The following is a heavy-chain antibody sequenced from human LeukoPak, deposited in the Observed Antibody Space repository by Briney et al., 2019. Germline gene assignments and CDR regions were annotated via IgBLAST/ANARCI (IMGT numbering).Heavy chain of an antibody. V-gene: IGHV5-51*01. D-gene: IGHD1-14*01. CDR1: GYNFPNFW. Sequence: GESLKISCKGSGYNFPNFWIGWVRQMPGKGLEWMGIIYPGDSDTRYNSAFQGHVTISADSSTSTAYLQWGSLKASDTGIYYCTRQADHHSYYYLDVWGKGTTVTVSS. J-gene: IGHJ6*03. CDR2: IYPGDSDT. CDR3: TRQADHHSYYYLDV.